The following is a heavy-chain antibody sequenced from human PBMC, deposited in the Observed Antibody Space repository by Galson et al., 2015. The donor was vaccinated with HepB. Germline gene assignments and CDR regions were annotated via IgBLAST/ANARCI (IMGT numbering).Heavy chain of an antibody. CDR3: ARGALVVVVNATQNNWFDP. J-gene: IGHJ5*02. V-gene: IGHV1-18*01. CDR1: GYTFSTYS. Sequence: SVKVSCKASGYTFSTYSITWVRQAPGQGLEWMGWISPYNRHTDYAQKFQGRVTINTDTSTSAAYMDLRSLRSDDTAVYYCARGALVVVVNATQNNWFDPWGKGTPVTVSS. CDR2: ISPYNRHT. D-gene: IGHD2-15*01.